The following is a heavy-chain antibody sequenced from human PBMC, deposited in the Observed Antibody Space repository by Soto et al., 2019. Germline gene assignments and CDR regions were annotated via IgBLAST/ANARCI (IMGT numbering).Heavy chain of an antibody. CDR2: IYYSGST. D-gene: IGHD3-22*01. V-gene: IGHV4-31*03. Sequence: SETLSLTCIVSGVSISSGDYYWSWTRQHPGKGLEWIGYIYYSGSTYYNPSLKSRVTISVDTSKNQFSLKLSSVTAADTAVYYCARGLASYAYYYDSSGYYLDWFDPWGQGTLVTVSS. J-gene: IGHJ5*02. CDR1: GVSISSGDYY. CDR3: ARGLASYAYYYDSSGYYLDWFDP.